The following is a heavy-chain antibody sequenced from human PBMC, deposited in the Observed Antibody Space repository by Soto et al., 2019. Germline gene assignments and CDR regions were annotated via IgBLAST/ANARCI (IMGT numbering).Heavy chain of an antibody. CDR3: ARAESYFTNGVCYMGAFDI. CDR1: GYTFSSYG. D-gene: IGHD2-8*01. Sequence: ASVKVSCKASGYTFSSYGISWVRQAPGQGLEWMGWISAYNGNTNYAQKLQGRVTMTTDTSTSTAYMELRSLRSDDTAVYYCARAESYFTNGVCYMGAFDIWGQGTMVTVSS. CDR2: ISAYNGNT. V-gene: IGHV1-18*01. J-gene: IGHJ3*02.